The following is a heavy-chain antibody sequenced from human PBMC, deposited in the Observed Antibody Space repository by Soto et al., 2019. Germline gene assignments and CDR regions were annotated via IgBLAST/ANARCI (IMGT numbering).Heavy chain of an antibody. CDR1: GFTFSRNW. V-gene: IGHV3-74*01. J-gene: IGHJ4*02. CDR2: INTDGTSR. D-gene: IGHD6-19*01. Sequence: GGSLRLSCVASGFTFSRNWMHWVRQVPGKGLVWVSRINTDGTSRSYADSVKGRFTISRDNSKNTLYLQMNSLRAEDTAVYYCAKGRGFSGWSFYYFDYWGQGTLVTVSS. CDR3: AKGRGFSGWSFYYFDY.